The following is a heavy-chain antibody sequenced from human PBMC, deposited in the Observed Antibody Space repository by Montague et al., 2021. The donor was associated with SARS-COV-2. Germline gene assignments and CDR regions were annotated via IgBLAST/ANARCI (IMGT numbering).Heavy chain of an antibody. CDR3: ARGCGCVVVAGAGPAGRAFDI. J-gene: IGHJ3*02. Sequence: SETLSLTCAISGGSFSNYYWSWIRQPPGKGLEWIGEVNLSGTTIYNPSVKSGVTISEDTSKNQFYLRLNSVTAADTAVYFCARGCGCVVVAGAGPAGRAFDIWGQGTMVTVSS. D-gene: IGHD2-2*01. CDR2: VNLSGTT. V-gene: IGHV4-34*01. CDR1: GGSFSNYY.